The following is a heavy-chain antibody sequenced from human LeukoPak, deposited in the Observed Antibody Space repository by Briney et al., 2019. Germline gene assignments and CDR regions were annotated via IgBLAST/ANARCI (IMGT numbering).Heavy chain of an antibody. Sequence: ASVKVSCKASGYTFTGYYMHWVRQAPGQGLKWMGWINPNSGGTNYAQKFQGWVTMTRDTSISTAYMELSRLRSDDTAVYYCARDRDYGSGIWFDPWGQGTLVTVSS. J-gene: IGHJ5*02. CDR3: ARDRDYGSGIWFDP. CDR2: INPNSGGT. CDR1: GYTFTGYY. V-gene: IGHV1-2*04. D-gene: IGHD3-10*01.